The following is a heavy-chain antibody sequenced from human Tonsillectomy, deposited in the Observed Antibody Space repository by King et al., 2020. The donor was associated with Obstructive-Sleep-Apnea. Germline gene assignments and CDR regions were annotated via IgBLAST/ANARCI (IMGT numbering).Heavy chain of an antibody. CDR1: GFTFSSYA. CDR3: AREIKAVAGMLDV. Sequence: VQLVESGGGVVQPGKSLRLSCAASGFTFSSYAMHWVRQAPGKGLEWVAVISYDGTNKYYADSVKGRFTISRDNAKKTLYVQMSSLRAEDTAVYYCAREIKAVAGMLDVWGQGTTVTVSS. J-gene: IGHJ6*02. D-gene: IGHD6-19*01. CDR2: ISYDGTNK. V-gene: IGHV3-30*04.